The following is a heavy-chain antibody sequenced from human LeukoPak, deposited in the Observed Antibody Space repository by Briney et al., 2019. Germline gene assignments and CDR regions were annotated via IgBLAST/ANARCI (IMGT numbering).Heavy chain of an antibody. J-gene: IGHJ4*02. CDR2: IYYSGST. D-gene: IGHD3-22*01. V-gene: IGHV4-59*01. Sequence: SETLSLTCTVSGGSISSYYWSWIRQPPGKGLEWVGYIYYSGSTNYNPSLKSRVTISVDTSKNQFSLKLSSVTAADTAVYYCARVGDYYDSSGYYSLFDYWGQGTLVTVSS. CDR3: ARVGDYYDSSGYYSLFDY. CDR1: GGSISSYY.